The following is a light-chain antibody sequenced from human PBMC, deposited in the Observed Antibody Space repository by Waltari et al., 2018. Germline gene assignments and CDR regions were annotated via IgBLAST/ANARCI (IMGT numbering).Light chain of an antibody. J-gene: IGKJ4*01. Sequence: IQMTQSPSSLSPSVGDRVIITCRASQAINTFLAWFQQKPGKAPRSLIYAASTLQSGVSSNFSGSGSGTNFTLTISSLHPEDCATYYCQQYNSFPPTFGGGTRVEI. CDR3: QQYNSFPPT. CDR2: AAS. CDR1: QAINTF. V-gene: IGKV1-16*02.